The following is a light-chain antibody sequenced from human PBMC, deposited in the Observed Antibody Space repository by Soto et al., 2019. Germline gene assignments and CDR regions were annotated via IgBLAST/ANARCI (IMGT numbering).Light chain of an antibody. J-gene: IGKJ1*01. CDR2: WAS. V-gene: IGKV4-1*01. CDR3: QQYYSTPWK. CDR1: QSVLYSSNNKKY. Sequence: DIVMTQSPDSLAVSLGARATINCKSSQSVLYSSNNKKYLAWYQQKQGQPPKLLIYWASTRESGVPDRFSGSGSGTDFTLTISSLQAKDVAVYYCQQYYSTPWKFGQGTKVEIK.